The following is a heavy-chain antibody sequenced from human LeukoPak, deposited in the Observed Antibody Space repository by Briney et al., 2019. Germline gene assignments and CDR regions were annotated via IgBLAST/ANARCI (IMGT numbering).Heavy chain of an antibody. CDR2: IYHSGST. Sequence: SETLSLTCAVYGGSFSGYYWSWIRQPPGKGLEWIGEIYHSGSTNYNPSLKSRVTISVDTSKNQFSLKLSSVTAADTAVYYCARPVAYCGGDCYFDYWGQGTLVTVSS. CDR3: ARPVAYCGGDCYFDY. CDR1: GGSFSGYY. V-gene: IGHV4-34*01. D-gene: IGHD2-21*02. J-gene: IGHJ4*02.